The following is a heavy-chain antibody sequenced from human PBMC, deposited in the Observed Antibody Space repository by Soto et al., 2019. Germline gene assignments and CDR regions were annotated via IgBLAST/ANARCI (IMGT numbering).Heavy chain of an antibody. J-gene: IGHJ1*01. Sequence: ASVKVSCKASGYTFTSYYMHWVRQAPGQGLEWMGIINPSGGSTSYAQKFQGRVTMTRDTSTSTVYMELSSLRSEDTAVYYCARAGRIAVAGTGYFQHWGQGTLVTVSS. V-gene: IGHV1-46*01. D-gene: IGHD6-19*01. CDR2: INPSGGST. CDR3: ARAGRIAVAGTGYFQH. CDR1: GYTFTSYY.